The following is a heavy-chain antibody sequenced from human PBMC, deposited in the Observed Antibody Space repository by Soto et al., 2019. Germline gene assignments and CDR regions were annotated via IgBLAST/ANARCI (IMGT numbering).Heavy chain of an antibody. CDR3: ARDLAKGGGSAGFDY. D-gene: IGHD1-26*01. V-gene: IGHV1-2*02. CDR1: GYTFTVYY. Sequence: QVQLVQSGAEVKKPGASVNVSCKASGYTFTVYYMHWVRQAPGQGLECMGWINLKSGGTMYPQKFQGRVTMTWDTSISTAYMALTRLRSDDTAVYYCARDLAKGGGSAGFDYWGQGTLVTVSS. J-gene: IGHJ4*02. CDR2: INLKSGGT.